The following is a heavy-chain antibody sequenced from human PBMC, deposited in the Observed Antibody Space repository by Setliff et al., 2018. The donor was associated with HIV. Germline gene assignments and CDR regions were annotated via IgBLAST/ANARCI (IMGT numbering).Heavy chain of an antibody. J-gene: IGHJ5*02. Sequence: ASVKVSCKVSGYTLTELSMHWVRQAPGKGLERMGGFDPEDGETIYAQKFQGRVTMTEDTSTDTAYMELSSLRSEDTAVYYCATDLKGSQSYYYGSGSYSGFDPWGQGTLVTVSS. CDR2: FDPEDGET. D-gene: IGHD3-10*01. V-gene: IGHV1-24*01. CDR1: GYTLTELS. CDR3: ATDLKGSQSYYYGSGSYSGFDP.